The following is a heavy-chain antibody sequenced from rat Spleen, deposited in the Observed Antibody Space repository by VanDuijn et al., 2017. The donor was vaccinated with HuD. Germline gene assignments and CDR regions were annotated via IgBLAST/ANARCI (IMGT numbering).Heavy chain of an antibody. CDR2: ISYDGRTT. CDR3: ATHEGSSGFAF. CDR1: GFTFSHYD. V-gene: IGHV5-7*01. D-gene: IGHD1-11*01. Sequence: EVQLVESGGGLVQPGRSMKLSCAASGFTFSHYDMAWVRQAPKKGLEWVATISYDGRTTNHRDSVKGRFTISRDDAKSTLYLQMNSLRSDDTATYYCATHEGSSGFAFWGQGTLVTVSS. J-gene: IGHJ3*01.